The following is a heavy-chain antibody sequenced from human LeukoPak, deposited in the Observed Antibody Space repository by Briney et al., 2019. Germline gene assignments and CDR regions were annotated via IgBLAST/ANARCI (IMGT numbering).Heavy chain of an antibody. D-gene: IGHD2-15*01. V-gene: IGHV4-34*01. CDR3: ARGLRYCSGGSCCPQYFQH. CDR2: INHSGST. J-gene: IGHJ1*01. CDR1: GGSFSGYY. Sequence: SETLSLTCAVYGGSFSGYYWSWIRQPPGKGLEWIGEINHSGSTNYNPSLKSRVTISVDTSKNQFSLKLSSVTAADTAVYYCARGLRYCSGGSCCPQYFQHWGQGTLVTVSS.